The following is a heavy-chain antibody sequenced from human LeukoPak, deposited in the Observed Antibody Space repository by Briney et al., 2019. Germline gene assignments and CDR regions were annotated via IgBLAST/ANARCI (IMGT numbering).Heavy chain of an antibody. CDR1: GFTLSSYA. V-gene: IGHV3-64*01. Sequence: GGSLRLSCAASGFTLSSYAMHWVRPAPGKGLEYVSAISSNGGSTYYANSVKGRFTISRDNSKNTLYLQMGSLRAEDMAVYYCARDLRGYGPWGQGNLVTVSS. CDR3: ARDLRGYGP. D-gene: IGHD5-12*01. CDR2: ISSNGGST. J-gene: IGHJ5*02.